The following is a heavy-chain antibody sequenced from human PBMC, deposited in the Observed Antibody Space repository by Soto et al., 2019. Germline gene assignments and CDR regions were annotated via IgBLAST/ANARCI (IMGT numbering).Heavy chain of an antibody. CDR2: IYHSGST. D-gene: IGHD3-10*01. CDR1: GGSISSGGYS. Sequence: QLQLQESGSGLVKPSQTLSLTCAVSGGSISSGGYSWSWIRQPPGKGLEWIGYIYHSGSTYYNPSHKSRVTISVDRSKNQCYLKLSSVTAADTAVYYCAGGGSGSYDYWGQGTLVTVSS. J-gene: IGHJ4*02. V-gene: IGHV4-30-2*01. CDR3: AGGGSGSYDY.